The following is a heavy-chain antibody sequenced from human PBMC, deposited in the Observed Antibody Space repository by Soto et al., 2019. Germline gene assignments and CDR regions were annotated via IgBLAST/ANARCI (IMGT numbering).Heavy chain of an antibody. D-gene: IGHD6-13*01. Sequence: PWGSLRLSCAASGFNFNNYAMSWVRQAPGKGLEWVSAISGTGSTTYYADSVKGRFTISRDNSKNTQYLQMNSLRAEDTAVYYCARFSSSHTNYYYYYGMDVWGQGTTVTVSS. CDR1: GFNFNNYA. V-gene: IGHV3-23*01. CDR3: ARFSSSHTNYYYYYGMDV. J-gene: IGHJ6*02. CDR2: ISGTGSTT.